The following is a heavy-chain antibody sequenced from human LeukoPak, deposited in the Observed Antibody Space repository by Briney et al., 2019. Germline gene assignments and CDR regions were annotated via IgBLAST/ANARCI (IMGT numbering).Heavy chain of an antibody. D-gene: IGHD3-22*01. CDR1: GGTFSSYA. CDR2: IIPIFGTA. CDR3: ARVRYYYDSSAQGAFDI. V-gene: IGHV1-69*05. J-gene: IGHJ3*02. Sequence: ASVKVSCKASGGTFSSYAISWVRQAPGQGLEWMGGIIPIFGTANYAQKFQGRVTITTDQSTSTAYMELSSLRSEDTAVYYCARVRYYYDSSAQGAFDIWGQGTMVTVSS.